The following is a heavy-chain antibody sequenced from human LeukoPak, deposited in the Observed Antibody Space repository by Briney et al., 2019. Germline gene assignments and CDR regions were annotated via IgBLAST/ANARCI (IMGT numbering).Heavy chain of an antibody. J-gene: IGHJ4*02. CDR2: INPNGGGT. V-gene: IGHV1-2*06. CDR3: ARDRKGDYDVADY. D-gene: IGHD4-17*01. CDR1: GYTFADYY. Sequence: ASVTVSCKASGYTFADYYIHWVRLAPGQGLEWMGRINPNGGGTNDAQKFLDRVTMTRDMSSATVYMELRRLRLDDTAIYYCARDRKGDYDVADYWGQGTLVTVSS.